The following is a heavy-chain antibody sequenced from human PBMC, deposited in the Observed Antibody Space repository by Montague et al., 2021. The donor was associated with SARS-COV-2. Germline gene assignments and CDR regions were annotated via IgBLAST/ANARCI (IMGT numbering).Heavy chain of an antibody. CDR3: ARERIVVVYYYYGMDV. J-gene: IGHJ6*02. D-gene: IGHD2-2*01. CDR2: ISSSGSTI. CDR1: GFAFNNFA. V-gene: IGHV3-48*03. Sequence: SLRLSCAASGFAFNNFAMTWVRQPPGKGLEWVSYISSSGSTIYYADSVKGRFTISRDNAKNSLYLQMNSLRAEDTAVYYCARERIVVVYYYYGMDVWGQGTTVTVSS.